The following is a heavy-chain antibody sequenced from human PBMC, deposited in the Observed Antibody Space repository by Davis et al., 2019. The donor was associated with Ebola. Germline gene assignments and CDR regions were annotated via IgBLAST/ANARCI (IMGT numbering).Heavy chain of an antibody. J-gene: IGHJ4*02. V-gene: IGHV1-46*01. Sequence: ASVPVSCKASGYTLTLTSHHMQWVRQAPGQGLEWMGLIEHTGKTFYAHEFRGKVTITRDTSTSTVSMDLNSLESEDTAIYYCAREVGDTDYWGQGTLVTVSS. CDR3: AREVGDTDY. CDR1: GYTLTLTSHH. D-gene: IGHD1-26*01. CDR2: IEHTGKT.